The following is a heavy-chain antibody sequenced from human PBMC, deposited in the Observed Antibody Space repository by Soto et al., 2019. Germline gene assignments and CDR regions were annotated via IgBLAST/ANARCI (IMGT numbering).Heavy chain of an antibody. D-gene: IGHD6-19*01. CDR3: ARSQWQRVFDY. J-gene: IGHJ4*02. CDR1: GYSFTSYG. Sequence: GASVKVSCKASGYSFTSYGISWARQAPGQGLEWMGWISAYNGNTNYAQKFQGRVTMTRDTSTSTAYMELRSLRSDDTAVYYCARSQWQRVFDYWGQGTLVTVSS. CDR2: ISAYNGNT. V-gene: IGHV1-18*01.